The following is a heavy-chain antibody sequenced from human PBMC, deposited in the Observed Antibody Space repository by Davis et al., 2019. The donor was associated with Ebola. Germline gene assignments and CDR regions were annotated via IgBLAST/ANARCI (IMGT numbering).Heavy chain of an antibody. CDR2: IKQDGSEK. V-gene: IGHV3-7*01. Sequence: GGSLRLSCAASGFTFSSYWMSWVRQAPGKGLEWVANIKQDGSEKYYVDSVKGRFTISRDNAKNSLYLQMNSLRAEDTAVYYCAREDGLHQGPIGLPPGTLLQEHLWG. D-gene: IGHD5-24*01. CDR1: GFTFSSYW. J-gene: IGHJ6*01. CDR3: AREDGLHQGPIGLPPGTLLQEHL.